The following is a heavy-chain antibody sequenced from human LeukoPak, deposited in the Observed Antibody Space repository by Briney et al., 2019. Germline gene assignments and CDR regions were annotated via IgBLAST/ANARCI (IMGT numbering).Heavy chain of an antibody. CDR2: ISSSGSTI. CDR1: GFTFSDYY. J-gene: IGHJ4*02. Sequence: GGSLRLPFAASGFTFSDYYMSWIRQAPGKGLEWVSYISSSGSTIYYADSVKGRFTISRDNAKNSLYLQMNSLRAEDTAVYYCARDESSSSSFDYWGLGTLVTVSS. V-gene: IGHV3-11*01. CDR3: ARDESSSSSFDY. D-gene: IGHD6-6*01.